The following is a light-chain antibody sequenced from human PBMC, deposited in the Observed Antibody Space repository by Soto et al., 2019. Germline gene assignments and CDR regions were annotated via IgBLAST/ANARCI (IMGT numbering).Light chain of an antibody. J-gene: IGLJ3*02. CDR2: LEGSGSY. V-gene: IGLV4-60*02. CDR3: ETWDSNTRV. CDR1: SGHSSYI. Sequence: QLVLTQSSSASASLGSSVKLTCTLSSGHSSYIIAWHQQQPGKAPRYLMKLEGSGSYNKGSRVRDRFSGSSSGADRYLTLSKLQFEGEADYYCETWDSNTRVFGGGTKLTVL.